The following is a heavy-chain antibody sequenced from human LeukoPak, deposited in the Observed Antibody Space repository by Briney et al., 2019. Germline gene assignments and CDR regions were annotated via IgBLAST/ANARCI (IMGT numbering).Heavy chain of an antibody. Sequence: GGSLRLSCGTSGFTFSGFTMHWVRQASGKGLEWVGRIRSKTDNYATAYAASVKGRFTISRDDSKNTAYLQMNSLKTEDTAVYYCASSSWYYYYMDVWGKGTTVTVSS. J-gene: IGHJ6*03. D-gene: IGHD2-15*01. V-gene: IGHV3-73*01. CDR3: ASSSWYYYYMDV. CDR1: GFTFSGFT. CDR2: IRSKTDNYAT.